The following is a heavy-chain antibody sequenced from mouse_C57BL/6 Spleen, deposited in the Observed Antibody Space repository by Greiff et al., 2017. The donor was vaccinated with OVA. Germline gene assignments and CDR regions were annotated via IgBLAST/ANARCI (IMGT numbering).Heavy chain of an antibody. CDR1: GYTFTDYN. D-gene: IGHD2-4*01. CDR2: INPNNGGT. CDR3: ARSGMITDWYFDV. J-gene: IGHJ1*03. V-gene: IGHV1-18*01. Sequence: VQLKESGPELVKPGASVKIPCKASGYTFTDYNMDWVKQSHGKSLEWIGDINPNNGGTIYNQKFKGKATLTVDKSSSTAYMALRSLTSEDTAVYYCARSGMITDWYFDVWGTGTTVTVSS.